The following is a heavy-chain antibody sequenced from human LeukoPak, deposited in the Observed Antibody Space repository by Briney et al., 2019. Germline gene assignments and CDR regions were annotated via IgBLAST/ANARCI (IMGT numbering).Heavy chain of an antibody. CDR3: ARIERWFGELLGDY. J-gene: IGHJ4*02. V-gene: IGHV1-18*04. CDR2: ISAYNGNT. Sequence: ASVKVSRKASGYTFTSYGISWVRQAPGQGLEWMGWISAYNGNTNYAQKLQGRVTMTTDTSTSTAYMELRSLRSDDTAVYYCARIERWFGELLGDYWGQGTLVTVSS. CDR1: GYTFTSYG. D-gene: IGHD3-10*01.